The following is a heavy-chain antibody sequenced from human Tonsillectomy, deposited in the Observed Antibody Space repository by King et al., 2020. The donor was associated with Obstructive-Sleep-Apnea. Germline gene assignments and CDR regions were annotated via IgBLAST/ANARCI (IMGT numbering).Heavy chain of an antibody. CDR3: AKDKSHGSGIYYPEFDY. J-gene: IGHJ4*02. V-gene: IGHV3-9*01. Sequence: QLVQSGGGLVQPGRSLRLSCAASGFTFDYYAMHCVRQAPGKGLEWGSGITWNSGSLAYADSVKGRFTISRDNAKNSLYLQMNSLGAEDTALYFCAKDKSHGSGIYYPEFDYWGQGTLVTVSS. D-gene: IGHD3-10*01. CDR2: ITWNSGSL. CDR1: GFTFDYYA.